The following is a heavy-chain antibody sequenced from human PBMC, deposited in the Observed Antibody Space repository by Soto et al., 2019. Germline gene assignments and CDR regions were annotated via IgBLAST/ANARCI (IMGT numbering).Heavy chain of an antibody. CDR3: ARGPSSLTRFDY. Sequence: GGSLRLSCAASGFTFSSYAMHWVRQAPGKGLGWVEVISYDGSNKYYADSVKGRFTITRDNSKNTLYLQMNSLRAEDTAVYYCARGPSSLTRFDYWGQGTLVTVSS. CDR1: GFTFSSYA. J-gene: IGHJ4*02. CDR2: ISYDGSNK. V-gene: IGHV3-30-3*01. D-gene: IGHD2-2*01.